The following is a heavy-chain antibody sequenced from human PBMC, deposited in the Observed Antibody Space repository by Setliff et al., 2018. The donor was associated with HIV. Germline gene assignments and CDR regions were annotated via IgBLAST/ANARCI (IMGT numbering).Heavy chain of an antibody. J-gene: IGHJ6*03. CDR1: IGSISSHY. Sequence: KSSETLSLTCTVSIGSISSHYWSWIRQPPGKGLEWIGHIYYSGITNYNPSLKSRVTISVDTSKNQFSLKLRSVTAADTAVYYCARAIQPYYMDVWGKGTTVTVSS. CDR2: IYYSGIT. V-gene: IGHV4-59*11. CDR3: ARAIQPYYMDV.